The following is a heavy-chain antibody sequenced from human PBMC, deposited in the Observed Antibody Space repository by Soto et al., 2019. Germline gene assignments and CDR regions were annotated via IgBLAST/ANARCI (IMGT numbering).Heavy chain of an antibody. J-gene: IGHJ5*02. V-gene: IGHV4-59*12. Sequence: TSETLSLTCTVSGGSISSYYWSWIRQPPGKGLEWIGYIYYSGSTNYNPSLKSRVTISVDTSTNQFSLKLSSVTAADTAVYYYRRGLTRFIVVVLPAPHLPGGQWFDPWGQETLVTVSS. D-gene: IGHD2-15*01. CDR1: GGSISSYY. CDR2: IYYSGST. CDR3: RRGLTRFIVVVLPAPHLPGGQWFDP.